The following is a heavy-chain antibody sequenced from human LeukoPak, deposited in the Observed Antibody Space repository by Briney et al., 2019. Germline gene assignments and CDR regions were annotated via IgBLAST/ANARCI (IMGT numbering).Heavy chain of an antibody. CDR2: INHSGST. Sequence: SETLSLTCAVYGGSFSGYYWSWIRQPPGKGLEWIGEINHSGSTNYNPSLKSRVTISVDTSKNQFSLKLSSVTAADTAVYYCAAHYYYDSSRYSYDYWGQGTLVTVSS. J-gene: IGHJ4*02. CDR1: GGSFSGYY. D-gene: IGHD3-22*01. V-gene: IGHV4-34*01. CDR3: AAHYYYDSSRYSYDY.